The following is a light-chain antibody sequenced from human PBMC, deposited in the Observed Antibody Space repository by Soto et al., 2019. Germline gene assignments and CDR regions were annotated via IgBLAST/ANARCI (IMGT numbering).Light chain of an antibody. CDR2: GAS. J-gene: IGKJ1*01. V-gene: IGKV1-5*01. CDR3: QQYSSSTT. CDR1: RSISPW. Sequence: DIQMTQSPSTLSASVGDRVTIDCRASRSISPWLAWYQQKPGKPPKLLIYGASSLAAGVPSRFSGSGSGTDFTLTISSLQPDDFASYYCQQYSSSTTFGQGTKVDIK.